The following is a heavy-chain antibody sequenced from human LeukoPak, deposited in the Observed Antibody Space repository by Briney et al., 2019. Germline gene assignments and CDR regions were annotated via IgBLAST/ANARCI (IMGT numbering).Heavy chain of an antibody. V-gene: IGHV5-51*01. Sequence: GESLKISRKGSGYSFTSYWIGWVRQMPGKGLEWMGIIYPGDSDTRYSPSFQGQVTISADKSITTAYLQWSSLKASDTAMYYCARVPTSSEGWFDPWGQGTLVTVSS. CDR1: GYSFTSYW. D-gene: IGHD2-2*01. CDR2: IYPGDSDT. J-gene: IGHJ5*02. CDR3: ARVPTSSEGWFDP.